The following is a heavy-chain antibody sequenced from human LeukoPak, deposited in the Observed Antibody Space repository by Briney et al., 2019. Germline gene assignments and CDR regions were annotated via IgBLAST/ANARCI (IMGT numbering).Heavy chain of an antibody. D-gene: IGHD4-11*01. CDR1: GLTFSNFG. J-gene: IGHJ3*02. CDR2: IGGSGSTI. V-gene: IGHV3-48*01. CDR3: ARPLSNPGDSGAFDI. Sequence: QPGGSLRLSCRASGLTFSNFGMNWVRLAPGKGLEWVSYIGGSGSTIYYADSVKGRFTISRDNAKNSLYLQMNSLRAEDTAVYYCARPLSNPGDSGAFDIWGQGTMVTVS.